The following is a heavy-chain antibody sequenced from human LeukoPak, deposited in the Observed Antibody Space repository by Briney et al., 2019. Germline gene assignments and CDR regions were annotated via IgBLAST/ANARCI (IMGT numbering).Heavy chain of an antibody. CDR2: ISGSGGST. CDR1: GFTFSSYA. V-gene: IGHV3-23*01. Sequence: GGSLRLSRAASGFTFSSYAMSWVRQAPGKGLEWVSAISGSGGSTYYADSVKGRFTISRDNSKNTLYLQMNSLRAEDTAVYYCAKDYIAAAGTRATGYWGQGTLVTVSS. D-gene: IGHD6-13*01. J-gene: IGHJ4*02. CDR3: AKDYIAAAGTRATGY.